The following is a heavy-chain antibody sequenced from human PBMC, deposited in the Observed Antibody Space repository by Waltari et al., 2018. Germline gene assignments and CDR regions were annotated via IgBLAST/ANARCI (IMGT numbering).Heavy chain of an antibody. CDR1: GFTFSDDR. V-gene: IGHV3-74*01. CDR3: VRGSSGWYGTDF. Sequence: EVKLVESGGGLVQPGGTLLRSCAASGFTFSDDRTHWVRQAPGKGLVWVSRMNSDATIKDDSDSVKGRFTISRDNAENTLYLQMNSLRIEDTAIYYCVRGSSGWYGTDFWGQGTLVTVSS. D-gene: IGHD6-19*01. CDR2: MNSDATIK. J-gene: IGHJ4*02.